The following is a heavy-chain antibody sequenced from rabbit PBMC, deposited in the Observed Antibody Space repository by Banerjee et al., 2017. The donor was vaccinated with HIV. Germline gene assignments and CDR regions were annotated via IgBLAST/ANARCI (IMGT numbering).Heavy chain of an antibody. V-gene: IGHV1S7*01. D-gene: IGHD4-2*01. CDR1: GFDFSSYY. CDR3: VRVRYAGYAFDP. CDR2: IDPVFGST. Sequence: QLVESGGGLVQPGGSLKLSCKASGFDFSSYYMSWVRQAPGKGLEWIGYIDPVFGSTYYASWVNGRFTISSHNAQNTLYLQLNSLTAADTATYFCVRVRYAGYAFDPWGQGTLVTVS. J-gene: IGHJ2*01.